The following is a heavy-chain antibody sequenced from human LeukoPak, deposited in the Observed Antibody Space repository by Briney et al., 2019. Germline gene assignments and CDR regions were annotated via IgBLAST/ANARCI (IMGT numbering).Heavy chain of an antibody. V-gene: IGHV3-30*19. CDR3: ARDHLERRPRAYYYLSGSYYPLYGMDV. D-gene: IGHD3-10*01. Sequence: GGSLRLSCAASGFSFSSYGLCWVRQPPGKGLERVALTSFDGSDKYYADSVKGRFTISRDNSQNTLYLEMNSLRAEDTAVYYCARDHLERRPRAYYYLSGSYYPLYGMDVWGKGTTVTVSS. CDR2: TSFDGSDK. CDR1: GFSFSSYG. J-gene: IGHJ6*04.